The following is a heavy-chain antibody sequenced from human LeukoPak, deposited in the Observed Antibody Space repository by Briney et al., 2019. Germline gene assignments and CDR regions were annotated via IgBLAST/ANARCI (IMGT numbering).Heavy chain of an antibody. CDR2: IYYSGST. CDR1: GGSISSSSYY. J-gene: IGHJ3*02. D-gene: IGHD5-12*01. CDR3: ASGYLGQADAFDI. V-gene: IGHV4-39*01. Sequence: SETLSLTCTVSGGSISSSSYYWGWIRQPPGKGLEWIGSIYYSGSTYYNPSLKSRVTISVDTSKNQFSLKLSSVTAADTAVYYCASGYLGQADAFDIWGQGTMVTVSS.